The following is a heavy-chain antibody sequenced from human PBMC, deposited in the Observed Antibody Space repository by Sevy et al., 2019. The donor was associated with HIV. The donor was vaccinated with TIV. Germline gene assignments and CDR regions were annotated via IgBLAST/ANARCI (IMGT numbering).Heavy chain of an antibody. CDR1: GFSISTYW. D-gene: IGHD5-12*01. Sequence: GGSLRLSCAASGFSISTYWVTWVRQAPGQGLEWVANIKQDGSVRKYLDSVRGRFTISRDNAKNSVWLEMNSLRVEDTAVYYCARDLSDYDRHFYYYGMDVWGQGTTVTVSS. V-gene: IGHV3-7*01. CDR2: IKQDGSVR. CDR3: ARDLSDYDRHFYYYGMDV. J-gene: IGHJ6*02.